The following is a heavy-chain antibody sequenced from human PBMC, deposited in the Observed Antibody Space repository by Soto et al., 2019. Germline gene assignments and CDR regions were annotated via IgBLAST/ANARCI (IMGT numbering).Heavy chain of an antibody. J-gene: IGHJ4*02. CDR2: IYYSGST. V-gene: IGHV4-59*08. Sequence: SQTLSLTCTVSGGSISSYYWSWIRQPPGKGLEWIGYIYYSGSTNYNPSLKSRVTISVDTSKNQFSLKLSSVTAADTAVYYCARHSHPDGTNFDYWGQGTLVTVSS. CDR1: GGSISSYY. CDR3: ARHSHPDGTNFDY.